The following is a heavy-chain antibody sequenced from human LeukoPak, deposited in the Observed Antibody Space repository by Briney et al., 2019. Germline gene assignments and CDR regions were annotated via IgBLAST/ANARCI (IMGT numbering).Heavy chain of an antibody. CDR2: IWYDGSNK. V-gene: IGHV3-33*01. D-gene: IGHD5-24*01. CDR1: GFTFSNYG. CDR3: ARGGWLQLRAFDY. J-gene: IGHJ4*02. Sequence: GGSLRLSCAASGFTFSNYGMHWVRKAPGKGLEWVAVIWYDGSNKYYADSVKGRFTISRDNSKNTLYLQMNSLRAEDTAVYYCARGGWLQLRAFDYWGQGTLVTVSS.